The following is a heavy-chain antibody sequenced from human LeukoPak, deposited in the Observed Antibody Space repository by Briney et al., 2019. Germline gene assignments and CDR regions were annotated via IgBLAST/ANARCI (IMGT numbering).Heavy chain of an antibody. Sequence: PSQTLSLTCTVSGGSISSGGYYWSWIRQHPGKTLEWIGYIYYSGNSYSNPSLKSRVATSIDTSKSQFSLKLSSVTAADTAVYYCAREQLLRVGWFDPWGQGTLVTVSS. J-gene: IGHJ5*02. CDR3: AREQLLRVGWFDP. CDR2: IYYSGNS. D-gene: IGHD2-2*01. CDR1: GGSISSGGYY. V-gene: IGHV4-31*03.